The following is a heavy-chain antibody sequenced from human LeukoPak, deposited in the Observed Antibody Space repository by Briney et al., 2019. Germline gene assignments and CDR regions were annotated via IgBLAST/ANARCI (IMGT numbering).Heavy chain of an antibody. CDR1: GGSFSGYY. J-gene: IGHJ6*02. CDR3: ARVGSTHYGMDV. Sequence: SETLSLTCAVYGGSFSGYYWSWIRQPAGKGLEWIGRIYTSGSTNYNPSLKSRVTMSVDTSKNQFSLKLSSVTAADTAVYYCARVGSTHYGMDVWGQGTTVTVSS. V-gene: IGHV4-59*10. CDR2: IYTSGST. D-gene: IGHD2/OR15-2a*01.